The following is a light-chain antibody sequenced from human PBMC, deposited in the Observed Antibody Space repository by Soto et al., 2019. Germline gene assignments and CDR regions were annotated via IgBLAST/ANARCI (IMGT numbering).Light chain of an antibody. V-gene: IGLV2-14*01. CDR1: SSDVGGYNY. CDR3: SSYTSTSTYV. J-gene: IGLJ1*01. CDR2: HVS. Sequence: SALTQPASVSGSPGQSITISCTGTSSDVGGYNYVSWYQQYPGKAPKLMIYHVSNRPSGVSNRFSGSKSGNSASLTISGLQAEDEADYYCSSYTSTSTYVFGTGTKLTVL.